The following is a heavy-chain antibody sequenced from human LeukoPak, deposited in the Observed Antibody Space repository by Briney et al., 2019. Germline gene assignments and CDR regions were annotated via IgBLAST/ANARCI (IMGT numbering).Heavy chain of an antibody. J-gene: IGHJ4*02. CDR3: ARHLTTGGFDY. D-gene: IGHD4-17*01. CDR2: IYYSGSS. V-gene: IGHV4-39*01. CDR1: GGSISSSSYY. Sequence: SETLSLTCTVSGGSISSSSYYWGWIRQPPGKGLEWIGSIYYSGSSYYNPSLKSRVTISVDTSKNQFSLKLSSVTAADTAVHYCARHLTTGGFDYWGQGTLVTVSS.